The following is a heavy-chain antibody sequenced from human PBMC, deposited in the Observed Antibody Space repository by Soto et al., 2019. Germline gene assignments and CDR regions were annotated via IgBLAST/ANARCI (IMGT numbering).Heavy chain of an antibody. Sequence: QVQLVQSGAEVKKPGASVKVSCKTSGYTFTSYGISWVRQAPGQGLEWMGWLNTYNGKTNDAQKLQGRLTMSTDTSTSTAYMELRSPISDDAAVYFCAGSMAPNASDYWGEGTPVTVSS. CDR2: LNTYNGKT. V-gene: IGHV1-18*01. J-gene: IGHJ4*02. D-gene: IGHD1-1*01. CDR3: AGSMAPNASDY. CDR1: GYTFTSYG.